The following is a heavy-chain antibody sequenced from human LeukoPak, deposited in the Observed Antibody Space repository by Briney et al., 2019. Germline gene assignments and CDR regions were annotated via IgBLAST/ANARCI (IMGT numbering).Heavy chain of an antibody. Sequence: PSETLSLTCTVSGASISSSSYFWGWIRQPPGRGLEWIASIHYSGSTYYNPSLKSRVTLSLDTSKNQFSLNLSSVTAADTAVYYCARRPGGGSIDYWGQETLVTVSS. V-gene: IGHV4-39*01. CDR2: IHYSGST. CDR1: GASISSSSYF. CDR3: ARRPGGGSIDY. D-gene: IGHD3-16*01. J-gene: IGHJ4*02.